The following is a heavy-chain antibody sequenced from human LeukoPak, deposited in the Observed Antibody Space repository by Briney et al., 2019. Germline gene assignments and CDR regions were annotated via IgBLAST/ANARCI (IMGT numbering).Heavy chain of an antibody. CDR1: GGSVSDYY. CDR3: ARQQWVDDAFDV. V-gene: IGHV4-39*07. Sequence: SETLSLTCTISGGSVSDYYWGWIRQPPGKGLEWIGSMYYSGSTYYNPSLKSRVTVSVDTSKNQFSLKLNSVTAADTAVYYCARQQWVDDAFDVWGQGTMVTVSS. D-gene: IGHD6-19*01. J-gene: IGHJ3*01. CDR2: MYYSGST.